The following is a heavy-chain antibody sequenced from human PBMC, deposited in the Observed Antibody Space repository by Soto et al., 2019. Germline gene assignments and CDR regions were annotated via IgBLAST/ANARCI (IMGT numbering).Heavy chain of an antibody. CDR1: GFTFSSYG. Sequence: GGSLRLSCAASGFTFSSYGMHWVRQAPGKGLEWVAVIWYDGSNKYYADSVKGRFTISRDNSKNTLYLHMNSLRAEDTAVYYCARDDAYNWNDVHYYYYGMDVWGQGTTVTVSS. CDR3: ARDDAYNWNDVHYYYYGMDV. CDR2: IWYDGSNK. D-gene: IGHD1-1*01. V-gene: IGHV3-33*01. J-gene: IGHJ6*02.